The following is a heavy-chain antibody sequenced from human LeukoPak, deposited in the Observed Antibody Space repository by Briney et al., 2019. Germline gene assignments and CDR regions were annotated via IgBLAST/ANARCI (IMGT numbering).Heavy chain of an antibody. CDR2: IYYSGST. CDR3: TREVRSAWASFDP. V-gene: IGHV4-39*07. J-gene: IGHJ5*02. CDR1: GGSISSSDYY. Sequence: SETLSLTCTVSGGSISSSDYYWGWIRQPPGKGLEWIGSIYYSGSTYYNPSLKSRLTISPDTSKNQFSLKLTSVTAADTAVYYCTREVRSAWASFDPWSQGTLVIVSS. D-gene: IGHD1-26*01.